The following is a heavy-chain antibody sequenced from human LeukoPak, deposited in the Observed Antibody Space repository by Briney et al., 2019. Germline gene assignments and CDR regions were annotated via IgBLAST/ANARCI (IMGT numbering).Heavy chain of an antibody. D-gene: IGHD5-18*01. V-gene: IGHV4-34*01. J-gene: IGHJ4*02. CDR2: INHSGST. CDR3: ARINGRYSYGYFLDY. Sequence: PSETLSLTCAVYGGSFSGYYWSWIRQPPGKGLEWIGEINHSGSTNHNPSLKSRVTISVDTSKNQFSLKLSSVTAADTAVYYCARINGRYSYGYFLDYWGQGTLVTVSS. CDR1: GGSFSGYY.